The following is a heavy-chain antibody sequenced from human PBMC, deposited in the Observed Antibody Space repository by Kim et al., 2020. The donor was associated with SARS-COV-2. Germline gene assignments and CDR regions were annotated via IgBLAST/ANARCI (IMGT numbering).Heavy chain of an antibody. CDR2: ISYDGSNK. CDR1: GFTFSSYA. J-gene: IGHJ4*01. D-gene: IGHD3-22*01. CDR3: VREDAGSSGYSSCLDY. Sequence: GGSLRLSCAASGFTFSSYAMHWVRQAPGKGLEWVAVISYDGSNKYYADSVKGRFTISRDNSKNTLYLQMNSLRAEDTAVYYCVREDAGSSGYSSCLDYWG. V-gene: IGHV3-30*04.